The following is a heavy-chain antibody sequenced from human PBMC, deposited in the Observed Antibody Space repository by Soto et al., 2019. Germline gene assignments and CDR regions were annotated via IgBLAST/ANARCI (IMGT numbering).Heavy chain of an antibody. Sequence: LRLSCAASGFTFSSYAMSWVRQAPGKGLEWVSAISGSGGSTYYADSVKGRFTISRDNSKNTLYLQMNSLRAEDTAVYYCAKGHRNSGSYPFDYWGQGTLVTVP. V-gene: IGHV3-23*01. D-gene: IGHD1-26*01. CDR1: GFTFSSYA. CDR2: ISGSGGST. J-gene: IGHJ4*02. CDR3: AKGHRNSGSYPFDY.